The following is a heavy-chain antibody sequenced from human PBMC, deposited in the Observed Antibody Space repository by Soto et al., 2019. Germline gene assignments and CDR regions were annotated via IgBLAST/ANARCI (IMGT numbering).Heavy chain of an antibody. J-gene: IGHJ4*02. CDR1: GFTFSSYA. CDR2: ISYDGSNK. Sequence: QVQLVESGGGVVQPGRSLRLSCAASGFTFSSYAMHWVRQAPGKGLEWVAVISYDGSNKYYADSVKGRFTISRDNSKNTLYLQINSLRAEDTAVYYCSRDPLWSGFLAYWGQGTLVTVSS. CDR3: SRDPLWSGFLAY. D-gene: IGHD3-3*01. V-gene: IGHV3-30-3*01.